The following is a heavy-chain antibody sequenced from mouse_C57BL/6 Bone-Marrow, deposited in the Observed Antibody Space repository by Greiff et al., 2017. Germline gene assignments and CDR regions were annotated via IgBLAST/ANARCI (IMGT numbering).Heavy chain of an antibody. Sequence: QVQLLQPGAELVKPGASVKLSCKASGYTFTSYWMHWVKQRPGQGLEWIGMIHPNSGSTNYNEKFKSKATLTVDKSYSTAYMQLSSLTSEDSAVYYCARSFYIYGSPFAYWGQGTLVTVSA. J-gene: IGHJ3*01. CDR1: GYTFTSYW. D-gene: IGHD1-1*01. V-gene: IGHV1-64*01. CDR2: IHPNSGST. CDR3: ARSFYIYGSPFAY.